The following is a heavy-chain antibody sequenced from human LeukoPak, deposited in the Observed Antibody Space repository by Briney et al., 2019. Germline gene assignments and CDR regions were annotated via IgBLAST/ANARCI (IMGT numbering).Heavy chain of an antibody. CDR3: ARAFGGYASY. CDR1: GFTFSNFW. D-gene: IGHD3-10*01. Sequence: GGSLRLSCAASGFTFSNFWMHWVRQAPGKGLEWVANIKQDGSEKYYVDSVKGRFTISRDNAKNSLYLQMNSLRAEDTAVYYCARAFGGYASYWGQGTLVTVSS. J-gene: IGHJ4*02. CDR2: IKQDGSEK. V-gene: IGHV3-7*01.